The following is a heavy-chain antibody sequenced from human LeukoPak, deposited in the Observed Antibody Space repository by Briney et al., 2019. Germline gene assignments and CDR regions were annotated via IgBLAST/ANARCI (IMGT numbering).Heavy chain of an antibody. J-gene: IGHJ4*02. CDR1: GGSFSGYD. Sequence: SETLSLTCAVYGGSFSGYDWSWIRQPPGKGLEWIGEINHSGSTNYNPSLKSRVTISVDTSKNQFSLKLSSVTAADTAVYYCASRTMKLYPPTNWGQGTLVTVSS. CDR3: ASRTMKLYPPTN. CDR2: INHSGST. V-gene: IGHV4-34*01. D-gene: IGHD2-8*01.